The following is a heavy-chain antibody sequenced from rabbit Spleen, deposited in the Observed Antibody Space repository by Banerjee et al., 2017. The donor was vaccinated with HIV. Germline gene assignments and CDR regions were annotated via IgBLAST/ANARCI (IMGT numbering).Heavy chain of an antibody. D-gene: IGHD8-1*01. Sequence: QEQLEESGGDLVKPEGSLTLTCTASGFSFSYGYVMCWVRQAPGKGLEWIACIAGSSSAFTYSATWAKGRFTVSKTSSTTVTLQMTSLTVADTATYFCARDTGSSFSSYGMDLWGPGTLVTVS. CDR3: ARDTGSSFSSYGMDL. J-gene: IGHJ6*01. CDR1: GFSFSYGYV. CDR2: IAGSSSAFT. V-gene: IGHV1S45*01.